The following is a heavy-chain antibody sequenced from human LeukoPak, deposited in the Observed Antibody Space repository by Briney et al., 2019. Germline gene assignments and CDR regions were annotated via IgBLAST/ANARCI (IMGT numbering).Heavy chain of an antibody. Sequence: SETLSLTCNITADSITSGYWSWIRQSPGKGLEWIGYIYGTENTDYNPSLKSRVTLSLDTSKNQLSLKLTAVSAADTAVYYCAGRGQRYFRDWGQGTLVTASS. CDR1: ADSITSGY. CDR3: AGRGQRYFRD. V-gene: IGHV4-59*08. J-gene: IGHJ1*01. CDR2: IYGTENT.